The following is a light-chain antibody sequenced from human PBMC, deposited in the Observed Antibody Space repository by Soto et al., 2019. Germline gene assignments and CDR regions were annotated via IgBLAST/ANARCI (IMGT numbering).Light chain of an antibody. Sequence: QSVLTQPPSASGSPGQSVTISCTGTSSDVGGYEYVSWYQQHPGKAPKLIIYEVTKRPSGVPDRFSGSKSGNTASLTVSGLQAEDEADYYCSSYAGSHTYVFGTGTKGTVL. V-gene: IGLV2-8*01. CDR3: SSYAGSHTYV. J-gene: IGLJ1*01. CDR2: EVT. CDR1: SSDVGGYEY.